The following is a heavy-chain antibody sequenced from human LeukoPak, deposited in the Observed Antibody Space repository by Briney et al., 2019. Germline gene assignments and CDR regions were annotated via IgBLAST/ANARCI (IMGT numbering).Heavy chain of an antibody. J-gene: IGHJ5*02. CDR2: ISGSGGST. V-gene: IGHV3-23*01. Sequence: GGSLRLSCAASGFTFSSYAMSWVRQAPGKGLEWASAISGSGGSTYYADSVKGRFTISRDNSKNTLYLQMNSRRAEDTAVYYCAKAPLSYASNNWFDPWGQGTLVTVSS. CDR3: AKAPLSYASNNWFDP. CDR1: GFTFSSYA. D-gene: IGHD2-2*01.